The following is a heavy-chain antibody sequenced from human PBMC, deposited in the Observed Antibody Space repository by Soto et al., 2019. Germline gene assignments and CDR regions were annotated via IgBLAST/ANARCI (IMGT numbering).Heavy chain of an antibody. Sequence: QVQLVQSGAEVKKPGASVKVSCKASGYTFTSYAMHWVRQAPGQRLEWMGWINAGNGNTKYSQKFQGRVTITRDTSASTAYMELSCLISEDTAVYYCARATRYCSSTSYYLDYWGQGTLVTVSS. V-gene: IGHV1-3*01. D-gene: IGHD2-2*01. CDR3: ARATRYCSSTSYYLDY. CDR2: INAGNGNT. J-gene: IGHJ4*02. CDR1: GYTFTSYA.